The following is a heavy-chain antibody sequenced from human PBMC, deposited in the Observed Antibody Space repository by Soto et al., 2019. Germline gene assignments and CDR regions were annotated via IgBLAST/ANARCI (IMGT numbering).Heavy chain of an antibody. Sequence: SLRLSCAASGFTFSSYGMHWVRQAPGKGLEWVAVIWYDGSNKYYADSVKGRFTISRDNSKNTLYLQMNSLRAEDTAVYYCARAQDFDWLLLDYWGQGTLVTVSS. CDR2: IWYDGSNK. D-gene: IGHD3-9*01. CDR1: GFTFSSYG. CDR3: ARAQDFDWLLLDY. J-gene: IGHJ4*02. V-gene: IGHV3-33*01.